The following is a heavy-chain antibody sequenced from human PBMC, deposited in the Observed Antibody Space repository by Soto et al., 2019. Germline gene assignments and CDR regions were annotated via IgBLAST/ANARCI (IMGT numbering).Heavy chain of an antibody. CDR1: GFTFSSYG. J-gene: IGHJ6*02. CDR2: IWYDGSNK. Sequence: QVQLVESGGGVVQPGRSLRLSCAASGFTFSSYGMHWVRQAPGKGLEWVAVIWYDGSNKYYADSVKGRFTISRDNSKNTLYLQMNSLRAEDTAVYYCARGGGSYYYYYGMDVWGQGTTVTVSS. D-gene: IGHD1-26*01. V-gene: IGHV3-33*01. CDR3: ARGGGSYYYYYGMDV.